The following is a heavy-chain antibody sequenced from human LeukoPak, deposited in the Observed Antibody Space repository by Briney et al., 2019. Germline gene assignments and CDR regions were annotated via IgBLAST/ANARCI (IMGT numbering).Heavy chain of an antibody. D-gene: IGHD6-19*01. Sequence: PGGSLRLSCAASGFTFSSYAMSWVRQAPGKGLEWFSAISGSGGSTYYADSVKGRFTISRDNSKNTLYLQMNSLRAEDTAVYYCAKGRHSSGWYVVSDYYYGMDVWGQGTTVTVSS. V-gene: IGHV3-23*01. J-gene: IGHJ6*02. CDR3: AKGRHSSGWYVVSDYYYGMDV. CDR1: GFTFSSYA. CDR2: ISGSGGST.